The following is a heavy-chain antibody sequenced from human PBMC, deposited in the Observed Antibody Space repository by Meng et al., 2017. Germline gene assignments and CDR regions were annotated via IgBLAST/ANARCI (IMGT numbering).Heavy chain of an antibody. Sequence: GESLKISCVASGFTFSSYAMSWVRQAPGKGLEWVSAISGSGGSTYYADSVKGRFTISRDNSKNTLYLQMNSLRAEDTAVYYCAKHSGYDLGYWGQGTLVTVSS. CDR3: AKHSGYDLGY. CDR2: ISGSGGST. D-gene: IGHD5-12*01. J-gene: IGHJ4*02. V-gene: IGHV3-23*01. CDR1: GFTFSSYA.